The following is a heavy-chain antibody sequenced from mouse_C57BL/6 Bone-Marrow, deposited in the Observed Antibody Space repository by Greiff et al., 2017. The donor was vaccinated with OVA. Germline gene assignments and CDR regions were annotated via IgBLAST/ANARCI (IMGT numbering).Heavy chain of an antibody. CDR3: ARSAYCGVSHWYFDV. Sequence: VQGVESGPELVKPGASVKISCKASGYAFSSSWMNWVKQRPGKGLEWIGRIYPGDGDTNYNGKFKGQATLTADKSSSTAYLQLSSLTSEDSAVYYCARSAYCGVSHWYFDVWGTGTTVTVSS. D-gene: IGHD2-10*01. CDR1: GYAFSSSW. J-gene: IGHJ1*03. V-gene: IGHV1-82*01. CDR2: IYPGDGDT.